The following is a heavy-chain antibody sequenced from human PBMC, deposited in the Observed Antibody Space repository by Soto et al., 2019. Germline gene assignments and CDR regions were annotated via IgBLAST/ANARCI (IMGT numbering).Heavy chain of an antibody. CDR1: GGSISSSSYF. D-gene: IGHD2-21*01. J-gene: IGHJ4*02. CDR3: ARLRFQLLPEYYFDY. Sequence: PSETLSLTCSVSGGSISSSSYFWGWIRQPPGKGLEFIGSIDYRGTTSDNPSLKSRVTISVDTSKNHFSLKLSSATAADTAVYFCARLRFQLLPEYYFDYWGQGTMVPVYS. CDR2: IDYRGTT. V-gene: IGHV4-39*02.